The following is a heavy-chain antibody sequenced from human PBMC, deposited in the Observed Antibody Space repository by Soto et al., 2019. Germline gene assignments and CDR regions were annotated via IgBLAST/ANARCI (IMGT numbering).Heavy chain of an antibody. J-gene: IGHJ4*02. CDR2: ISGSEK. CDR1: GFTFSSYA. Sequence: GGSLRLSCAASGFTFSSYAMSWVRQAPGKGLEWVSAISGSEKYYVDSVKGRFTISRDNAKNSLYLQMNSLRAEDTAVYYCARTPGYWGQGTLVTVSS. CDR3: ARTPGY. V-gene: IGHV3-7*01.